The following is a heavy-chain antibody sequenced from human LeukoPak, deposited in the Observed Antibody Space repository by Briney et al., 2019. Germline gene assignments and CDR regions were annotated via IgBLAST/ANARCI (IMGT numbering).Heavy chain of an antibody. CDR3: VKEVVATIPPF. D-gene: IGHD5-12*01. Sequence: GSLRLSCAASGFILSNSAMTWVRQAPGKGLEWVSGIDTKGTRTYYADSVKGRFTISRDNSKNTLFLQMNSLRAEDTAIYYCVKEVVATIPPFWGQGTLVTVSS. CDR2: IDTKGTRT. V-gene: IGHV3-23*01. CDR1: GFILSNSA. J-gene: IGHJ4*02.